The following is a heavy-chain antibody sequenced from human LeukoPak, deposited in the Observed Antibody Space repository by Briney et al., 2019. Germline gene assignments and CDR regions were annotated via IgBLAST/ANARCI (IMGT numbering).Heavy chain of an antibody. CDR2: ISSNGGST. CDR1: GFTFSSYA. V-gene: IGHV3-64*01. CDR3: ARATGSSSGWYGRGAFDI. Sequence: GGSLRLSCAASGFTFSSYAMHWVRQAPGKGLEYVSAISSNGGSTYYANSVKGRFTISRDNSKNTLYLQMGSLRAEDMAVYYCARATGSSSGWYGRGAFDIWGQGTMVTVSS. J-gene: IGHJ3*02. D-gene: IGHD6-19*01.